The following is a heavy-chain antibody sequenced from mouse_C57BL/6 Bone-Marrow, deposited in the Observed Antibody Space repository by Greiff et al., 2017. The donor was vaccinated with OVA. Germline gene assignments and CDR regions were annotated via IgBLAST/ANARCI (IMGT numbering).Heavy chain of an antibody. CDR1: GFTFSDYY. Sequence: DVQLVESGGGLVQPGGSLKLSCAASGFTFSDYYMYWVRQTPEKRLEWVAYISNGGGSTYYPDTVKGRFTISRDNAKNTLYLQMSRLKSEDTAMYYCARHGRCAMDYWGQGTSVTVSS. CDR2: ISNGGGST. V-gene: IGHV5-12*01. CDR3: ARHGRCAMDY. J-gene: IGHJ4*01.